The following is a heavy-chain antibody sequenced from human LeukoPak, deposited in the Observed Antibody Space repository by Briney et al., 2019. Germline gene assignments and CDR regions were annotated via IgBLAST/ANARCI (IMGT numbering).Heavy chain of an antibody. J-gene: IGHJ4*02. V-gene: IGHV3-9*01. CDR3: ARDRETPGGY. CDR2: ISWNSGDI. Sequence: QPGGSLRLSCAASGFTFEDYAMHWVRLAPGKGLEWVSGISWNSGDIGYADSVKGRFTISRDNAKSSLYLQMNSLRAEDTAVYYCARDRETPGGYWGQGTLVTVSS. CDR1: GFTFEDYA.